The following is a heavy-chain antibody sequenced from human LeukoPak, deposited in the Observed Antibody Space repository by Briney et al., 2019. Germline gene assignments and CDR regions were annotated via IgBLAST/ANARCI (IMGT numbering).Heavy chain of an antibody. V-gene: IGHV3-33*01. CDR1: GFTFSSYS. Sequence: LAGGSLRLSCAASGFTFSSYSMHWVRQAPGKGLEWVAAIWYDGNIQYYADSVKGRFTISRDNSKNTLYLQMDSLRAEDTAVYYCARAGYCSGGSCYGSDYWGQGTLVSVSS. D-gene: IGHD2-15*01. CDR3: ARAGYCSGGSCYGSDY. J-gene: IGHJ4*02. CDR2: IWYDGNIQ.